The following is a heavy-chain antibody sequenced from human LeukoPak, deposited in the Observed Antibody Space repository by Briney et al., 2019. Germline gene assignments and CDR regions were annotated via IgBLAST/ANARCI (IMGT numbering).Heavy chain of an antibody. Sequence: SETLSLTCTVSGGSISSYYWSWFRQPPGKGLEWIGYIYYSGSTNYNPSLKSRVTISVDTSKNQFSLKLSSVTAADTAVYYCARDNPAYPYYFDYWGQGTLVTVSS. CDR2: IYYSGST. CDR3: ARDNPAYPYYFDY. V-gene: IGHV4-59*01. CDR1: GGSISSYY. D-gene: IGHD3-16*01. J-gene: IGHJ4*02.